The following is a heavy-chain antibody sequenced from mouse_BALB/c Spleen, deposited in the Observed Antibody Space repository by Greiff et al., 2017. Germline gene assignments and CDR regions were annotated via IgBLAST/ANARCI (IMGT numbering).Heavy chain of an antibody. V-gene: IGHV5-6-5*01. CDR1: GFTFSSYA. CDR2: ISSGGST. J-gene: IGHJ4*01. D-gene: IGHD1-2*01. Sequence: EVMLVESGGGLVKPGGSLKLSCAASGFTFSSYAMSWVRQTPEKRLEWVASISSGGSTYYPDSVKGRFTISRDNARNILYLQMSSLRSEDTAMYYCARGLFTATGAMDYWGQGTSVTVSS. CDR3: ARGLFTATGAMDY.